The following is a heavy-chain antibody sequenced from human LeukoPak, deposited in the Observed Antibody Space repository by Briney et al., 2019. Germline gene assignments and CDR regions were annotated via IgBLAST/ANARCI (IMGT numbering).Heavy chain of an antibody. CDR1: GGSISSSSYY. CDR2: IYYSGST. Sequence: PSETLSLTCTVSGGSISSSSYYWGWIRQPPGKGLEWIGSIYYSGSTYYNPSLKSRVTISVDTSKNQFSLKLSSVTAADTAVYYCARLKGAATFDYWGQGTLVTVSS. CDR3: ARLKGAATFDY. V-gene: IGHV4-39*01. J-gene: IGHJ4*02. D-gene: IGHD1-26*01.